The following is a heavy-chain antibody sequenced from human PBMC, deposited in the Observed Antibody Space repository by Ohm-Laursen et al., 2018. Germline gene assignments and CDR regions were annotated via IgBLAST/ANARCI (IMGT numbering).Heavy chain of an antibody. J-gene: IGHJ3*02. CDR3: ARDGASGGAFDI. D-gene: IGHD3-16*01. CDR1: GYTFTGSY. V-gene: IGHV1-2*02. CDR2: IYPNSGAT. Sequence: GSSVKVSCKASGYTFTGSYIHWVRQAPGQGLEWMGWIYPNSGATNDAQRFQGRVTMTRDTSINTAYMELSSLRSDDTALYYCARDGASGGAFDIWGQGTMVTVSS.